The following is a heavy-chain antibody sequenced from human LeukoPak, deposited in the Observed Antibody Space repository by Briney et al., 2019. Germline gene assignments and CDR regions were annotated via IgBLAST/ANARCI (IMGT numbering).Heavy chain of an antibody. CDR1: GFTFSSYG. CDR3: AKDSWGSG. Sequence: GGSLRLSCAASGFTFSSYGMHWVRQATGKGLEWVAVISYDGSNKYYADSVKGRFTISRDNSKNTLYLQMNSLRAEDTAVYYCAKDSWGSGGGQGTLVTVSS. V-gene: IGHV3-30*18. J-gene: IGHJ4*02. CDR2: ISYDGSNK. D-gene: IGHD7-27*01.